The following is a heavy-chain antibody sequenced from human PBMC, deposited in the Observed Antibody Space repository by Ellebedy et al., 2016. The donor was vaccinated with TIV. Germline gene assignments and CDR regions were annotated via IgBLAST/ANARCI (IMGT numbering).Heavy chain of an antibody. CDR3: ARDWDSPGDYYMDV. V-gene: IGHV3-74*01. D-gene: IGHD1-26*01. Sequence: GGSLRLXXVVSGFTFRSYWMHWVRQAPGKGLVWVSRINSDGSSTNYADSVKGRFTTSRDNAKNTLYLQMNSLRAEDTAVYYCARDWDSPGDYYMDVWGKGTTVTVSS. CDR2: INSDGSST. CDR1: GFTFRSYW. J-gene: IGHJ6*03.